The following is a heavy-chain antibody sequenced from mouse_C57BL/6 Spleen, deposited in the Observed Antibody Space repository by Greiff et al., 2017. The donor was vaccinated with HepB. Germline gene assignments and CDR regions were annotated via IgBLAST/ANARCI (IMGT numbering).Heavy chain of an antibody. Sequence: DVQLQESGPGLVKPSQSLSLTCSVTGYSITSGYYWNWIRQFPGNKLEWMGYISYDGSNNYNPSLKSRISITRDTSKNQFFLKLNSVTTEDTATYYCARDIYYDYDVPYYAMDYWGQGTSVTVSS. J-gene: IGHJ4*01. V-gene: IGHV3-6*01. D-gene: IGHD2-4*01. CDR1: GYSITSGYY. CDR2: ISYDGSN. CDR3: ARDIYYDYDVPYYAMDY.